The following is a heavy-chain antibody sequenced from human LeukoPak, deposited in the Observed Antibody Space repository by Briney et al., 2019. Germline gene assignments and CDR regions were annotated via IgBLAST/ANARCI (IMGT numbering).Heavy chain of an antibody. CDR3: ARQSNYYDSSGYYPPFDY. J-gene: IGHJ4*02. CDR1: GLTFSSYA. CDR2: ISGSGGST. Sequence: PGGSLRLSCAASGLTFSSYAMNWLRQAPGKGLEWVSAISGSGGSTYYAYSVKGQFTISSDNSKKTLYLQMNSLRAEDTAVYYCARQSNYYDSSGYYPPFDYWGQGTLVTVSS. D-gene: IGHD3-22*01. V-gene: IGHV3-23*01.